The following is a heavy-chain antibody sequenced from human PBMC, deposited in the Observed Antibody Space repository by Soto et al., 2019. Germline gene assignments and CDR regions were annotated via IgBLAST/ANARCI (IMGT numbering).Heavy chain of an antibody. Sequence: QLQLQESGPGLVKPSETLSLSCPVSGGSISSSFYWGWIRQPPGKGLEWIGSIYGTGNTYYNPSLKGRVTISADTSKNQFFLNLISVTAADTAVYYCRSSSRYSTDVWGQGATVTVSS. D-gene: IGHD6-19*01. J-gene: IGHJ6*02. CDR2: IYGTGNT. CDR1: GGSISSSFY. V-gene: IGHV4-39*01. CDR3: RSSSRYSTDV.